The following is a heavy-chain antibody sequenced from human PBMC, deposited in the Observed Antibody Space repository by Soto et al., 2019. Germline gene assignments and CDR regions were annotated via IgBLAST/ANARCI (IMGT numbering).Heavy chain of an antibody. J-gene: IGHJ4*02. CDR1: GGSISSSSYY. CDR3: ARHTDTAMVDY. Sequence: QLQLQESGPGLVKPSETLSLTCTVSGGSISSSSYYWGWIRQPPGKGLEWIGSIYYSGSTYYNPSRKRXXTXSXXPPKSQFSLKLGSVTAADTAVYYCARHTDTAMVDYWGQGTLFTVSS. CDR2: IYYSGST. V-gene: IGHV4-39*01. D-gene: IGHD5-18*01.